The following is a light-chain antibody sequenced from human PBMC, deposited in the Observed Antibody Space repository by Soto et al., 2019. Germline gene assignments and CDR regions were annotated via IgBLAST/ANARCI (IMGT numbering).Light chain of an antibody. CDR2: WAS. V-gene: IGKV4-1*01. Sequence: DIVMTQSPDSLAVSLGERATINCKSSQSVLYSSNNRNYLAWYQQKPGQPPKLLIYWASIRESGVPDRFSGSGSGSGTDYTLTISSLQAEDVAVYYCQQYYSTPPTFGQGTRVEIK. J-gene: IGKJ1*01. CDR3: QQYYSTPPT. CDR1: QSVLYSSNNRNY.